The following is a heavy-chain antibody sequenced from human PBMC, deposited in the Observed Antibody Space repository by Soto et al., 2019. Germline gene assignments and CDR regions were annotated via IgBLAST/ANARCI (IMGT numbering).Heavy chain of an antibody. CDR2: IWYDGSNK. CDR1: GFTFSSYG. Sequence: QVQLVESGGGVVQPGRSLRLSCAASGFTFSSYGMHWVRQAPGKGLEWVAVIWYDGSNKYYADSVKGRFTISRDNSKNPLYLQMNSLRAEDTAVYYCARESGTMVRGVMMGWFDPWGQGTLVTVSS. CDR3: ARESGTMVRGVMMGWFDP. J-gene: IGHJ5*02. V-gene: IGHV3-33*01. D-gene: IGHD3-10*01.